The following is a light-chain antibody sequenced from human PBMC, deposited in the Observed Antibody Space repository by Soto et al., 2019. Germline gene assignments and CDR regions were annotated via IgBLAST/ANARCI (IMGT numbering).Light chain of an antibody. CDR1: QSVSSN. CDR3: PQYNNWPLT. J-gene: IGKJ4*01. V-gene: IGKV3-15*01. Sequence: EIVITHSPATLSVSPGERATLSCRACQSVSSNLAWYHQKSGQAPRLLIYGASTRATGIPARFSGSGSGTEFTLTITSLQSEDFAVCYCPQYNNWPLTLARGTKVDIK. CDR2: GAS.